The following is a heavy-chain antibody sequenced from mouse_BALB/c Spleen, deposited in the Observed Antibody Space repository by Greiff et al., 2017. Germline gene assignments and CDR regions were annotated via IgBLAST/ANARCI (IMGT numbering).Heavy chain of an antibody. CDR1: GFTFSSFG. D-gene: IGHD2-4*01. J-gene: IGHJ3*01. Sequence: EVQGVESGGGLVQPGGSRKLSCAASGFTFSSFGMHWVRQAPEKGLEWVAYISSGSSTIYYADTVKGRFTISRDNPKNTLFLQMTSLRSEDTAMYYCARSGDYDWLAYWGQGTLVTVSA. CDR3: ARSGDYDWLAY. CDR2: ISSGSSTI. V-gene: IGHV5-17*02.